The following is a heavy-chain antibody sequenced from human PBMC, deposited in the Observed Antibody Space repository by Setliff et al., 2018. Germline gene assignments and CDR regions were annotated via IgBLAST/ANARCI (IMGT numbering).Heavy chain of an antibody. CDR3: ARDAPYTNTWRYFDH. CDR1: GYTFNFYG. D-gene: IGHD6-13*01. CDR2: INTDSGNT. V-gene: IGHV1-3*04. J-gene: IGHJ4*02. Sequence: GASVKVSCKASGYTFNFYGMHWVRQAPGQRPEWMGWINTDSGNTKYSQKFQGRVTITRDTSASTLYMELRSLRSDDTAMYYCARDAPYTNTWRYFDHWGQGTLVTVSS.